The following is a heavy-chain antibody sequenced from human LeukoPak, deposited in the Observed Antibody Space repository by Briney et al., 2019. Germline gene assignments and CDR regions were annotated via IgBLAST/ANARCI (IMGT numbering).Heavy chain of an antibody. CDR2: IYYSGST. J-gene: IGHJ5*02. D-gene: IGHD4-11*01. Sequence: WVRQPPGKGLEWIGSIYYSGSTYYNPSLKSRVTISVDTSKNQFSLKLSSVTAADTAVYYCARTRSFNWFDPWGQGTLVTVSS. V-gene: IGHV4-39*01. CDR3: ARTRSFNWFDP.